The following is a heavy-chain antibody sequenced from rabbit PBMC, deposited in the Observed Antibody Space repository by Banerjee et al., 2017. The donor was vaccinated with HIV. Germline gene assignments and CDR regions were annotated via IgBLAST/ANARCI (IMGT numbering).Heavy chain of an antibody. J-gene: IGHJ4*01. CDR2: INTSSGNT. V-gene: IGHV1S45*01. CDR1: GFSFSHKYV. D-gene: IGHD4-1*01. CDR3: ARDLAGVIGWNFNL. Sequence: QEQLEESGGDLVKPEGSLTLTCTASGFSFSHKYVMCWVRQAPGKGLEWIACINTSSGNTGYASWLNGRFTISLDNAQNTVFLQMTSLTAADTATYFCARDLAGVIGWNFNLWGPGTLVTVS.